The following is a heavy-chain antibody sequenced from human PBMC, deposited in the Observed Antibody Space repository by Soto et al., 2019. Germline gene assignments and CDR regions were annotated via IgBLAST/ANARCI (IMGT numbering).Heavy chain of an antibody. J-gene: IGHJ4*02. D-gene: IGHD6-19*01. Sequence: QVQLVQSGAEVKKPGASVKVSCKTSGETFSRSAIHWVRQVPGQRPEWMGWIHAGNGNTKYSQKFQDRLTVTRDTSASTAYMELSSLRSEDTGIYYCARAGPGWYFDHWGQGTLVTVSS. CDR2: IHAGNGNT. V-gene: IGHV1-3*01. CDR3: ARAGPGWYFDH. CDR1: GETFSRSA.